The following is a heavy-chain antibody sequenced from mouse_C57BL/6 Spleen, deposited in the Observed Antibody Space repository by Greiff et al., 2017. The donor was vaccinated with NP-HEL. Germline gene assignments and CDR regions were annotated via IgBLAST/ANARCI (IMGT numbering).Heavy chain of an antibody. CDR3: ARGPIYYDYDERPGYAMDY. CDR2: IYPGDGDT. D-gene: IGHD2-4*01. CDR1: GYAFSSYW. V-gene: IGHV1-80*01. Sequence: QVQLQQSGAELVKPGASVKISCKASGYAFSSYWMNWVKQRPGKGLEWIGQIYPGDGDTNYIGKFKGKATLTADKSSSTAYMQLSSLTSEDSAVYFCARGPIYYDYDERPGYAMDYWGQGTSVTVSS. J-gene: IGHJ4*01.